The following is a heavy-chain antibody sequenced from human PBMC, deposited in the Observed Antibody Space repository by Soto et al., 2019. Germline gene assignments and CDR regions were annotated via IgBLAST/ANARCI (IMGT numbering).Heavy chain of an antibody. CDR2: IIPIFGTA. V-gene: IGHV1-69*13. D-gene: IGHD3-3*01. CDR3: AREGAIYDFWSGYYRPRYYGMDV. J-gene: IGHJ6*02. CDR1: GGTFSSYA. Sequence: SVKVSCKASGGTFSSYAISWVRQAPGQGLEWMGGIIPIFGTANYAQKFQGRVTITADESTSTAYMELSSLRSEDTAVYYCAREGAIYDFWSGYYRPRYYGMDVWGQGTTVTAP.